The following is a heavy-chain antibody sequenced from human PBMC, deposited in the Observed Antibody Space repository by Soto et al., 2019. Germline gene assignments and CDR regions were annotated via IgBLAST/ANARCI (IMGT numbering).Heavy chain of an antibody. CDR2: ISSSSSYI. CDR1: GFTVSSNF. CDR3: ARDPDSSGWYVQNQLDY. V-gene: IGHV3-21*01. J-gene: IGHJ4*02. D-gene: IGHD6-19*01. Sequence: GGPLRLSCAASGFTVSSNFMSWVRQAPGKGLEWVSSISSSSSYIYYADSVKGRFTISRDNAKNSLYLQMNSLRAEDTAVYYCARDPDSSGWYVQNQLDYWGQGTLVTVSS.